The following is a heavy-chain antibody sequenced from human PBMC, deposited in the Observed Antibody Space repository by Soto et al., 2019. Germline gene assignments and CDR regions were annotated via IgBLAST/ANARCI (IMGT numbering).Heavy chain of an antibody. CDR3: AKARYDSSGYYYGNDY. Sequence: GGSLRLSCAASGFTVSSNYMSWVRQAPGKGLEWVSVIYSGGSTYYADSVKGRFTISRDNSKNTLYLQMNSLRAEDTAVYYCAKARYDSSGYYYGNDYWGQGTLVTVSS. CDR1: GFTVSSNY. CDR2: IYSGGST. V-gene: IGHV3-53*01. D-gene: IGHD3-22*01. J-gene: IGHJ4*02.